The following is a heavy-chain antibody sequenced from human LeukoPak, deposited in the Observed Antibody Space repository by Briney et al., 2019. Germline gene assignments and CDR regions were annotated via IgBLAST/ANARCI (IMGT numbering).Heavy chain of an antibody. CDR3: ARQGSGYDY. CDR1: GGSISSTSYY. J-gene: IGHJ4*02. CDR2: VYYSGST. Sequence: SETLSLTCTVSGGSISSTSYYWGWIRQPPGKGLEWIGSVYYSGSTYYNPFLKSRVTTAVDTSKSQFFLKVRSVTAADTAVYYCARQGSGYDYWGQGTLVTVPS. V-gene: IGHV4-39*01. D-gene: IGHD5-12*01.